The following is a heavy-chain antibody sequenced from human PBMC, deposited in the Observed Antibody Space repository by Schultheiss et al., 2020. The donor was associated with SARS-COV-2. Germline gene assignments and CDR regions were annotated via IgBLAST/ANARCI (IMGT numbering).Heavy chain of an antibody. CDR1: GFTFSNAW. CDR2: IKSKTDGGTT. D-gene: IGHD2-2*01. CDR3: ARDRRAAAYSFDY. J-gene: IGHJ4*02. Sequence: GESLKISCAASGFTFSNAWMSWVRQAPGKGLEWVGRIKSKTDGGTTDYAAPVKGRFTISRDDSKNTAYLQMNSLKTEDTAVYYCARDRRAAAYSFDYWGQGTPVTVSS. V-gene: IGHV3-15*01.